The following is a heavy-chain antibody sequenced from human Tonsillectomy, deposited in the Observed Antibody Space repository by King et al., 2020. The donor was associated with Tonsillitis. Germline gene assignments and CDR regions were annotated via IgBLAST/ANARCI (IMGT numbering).Heavy chain of an antibody. D-gene: IGHD1-26*01. CDR2: ISYDGSNK. Sequence: QLVESGGGVVQPGRSLRLSCAASGFTFSSSVMHWVRQAPGKGLEWVAVISYDGSNKYYAESVKGRFTISRDNSKNTLYLQMSGLRVEDTAVYYCAPQGVGGTRFDFRGQGTLVTVSS. J-gene: IGHJ4*02. CDR3: APQGVGGTRFDF. CDR1: GFTFSSSV. V-gene: IGHV3-30*03.